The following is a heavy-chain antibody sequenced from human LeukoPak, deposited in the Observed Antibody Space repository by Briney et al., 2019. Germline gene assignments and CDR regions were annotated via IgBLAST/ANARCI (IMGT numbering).Heavy chain of an antibody. Sequence: ASVKVSCKASGGTFSSYAISWVRQAPGQGLEWMGRIIPILGIANYAQKFQGRVTITADKSTSTAYMELSSLRSEDTAVYYCARDPLPSSMVRGVRYYGMDAWGQGTTVTVSS. D-gene: IGHD3-10*01. CDR2: IIPILGIA. CDR1: GGTFSSYA. J-gene: IGHJ6*02. V-gene: IGHV1-69*04. CDR3: ARDPLPSSMVRGVRYYGMDA.